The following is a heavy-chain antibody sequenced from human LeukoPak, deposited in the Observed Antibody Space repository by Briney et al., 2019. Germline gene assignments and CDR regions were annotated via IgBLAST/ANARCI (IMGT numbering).Heavy chain of an antibody. D-gene: IGHD3-16*02. V-gene: IGHV4-39*06. CDR1: GGSISSSSYY. CDR3: ARDENGYVWGSFRA. CDR2: IYYSGST. J-gene: IGHJ5*02. Sequence: SETLSLTCTVSGGSISSSSYYWGWLRQPPGTGLEWIGSIYYSGSTYYNPSLGSRVTLSLDTSKNKFTLTVSTVTAAHTAVFCGARDENGYVWGSFRAWGQGTLVTVSA.